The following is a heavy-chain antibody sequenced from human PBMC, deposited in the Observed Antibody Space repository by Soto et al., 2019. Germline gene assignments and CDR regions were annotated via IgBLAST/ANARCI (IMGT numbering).Heavy chain of an antibody. CDR1: GFTSSSYG. CDR2: RSYDGSNK. D-gene: IGHD3-16*02. CDR3: AKVMADYDYVWGSYRLPYFDY. V-gene: IGHV3-30*18. Sequence: GGSLRLSCAASGFTSSSYGMHWVRQAPGKGLEWVAVRSYDGSNKYYADSVKGRFTISRDNSKNTLYLQTNSLRAEHTAVYYCAKVMADYDYVWGSYRLPYFDYWGQGTLVTVSS. J-gene: IGHJ4*02.